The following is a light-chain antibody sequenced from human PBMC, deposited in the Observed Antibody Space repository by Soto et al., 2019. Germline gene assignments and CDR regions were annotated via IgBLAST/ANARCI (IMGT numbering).Light chain of an antibody. Sequence: QSVLTQPPSVSGAPGQRVIISCTGSSSNIGAGRDVHWYRQFPGEAPKFLISDSNHRPSGVPDRFSVSKSGASASLAITGLRAEDEGDYCCQSYGTSLSGLYVFGTGTRSPS. J-gene: IGLJ1*01. CDR3: QSYGTSLSGLYV. CDR1: SSNIGAGRD. CDR2: DSN. V-gene: IGLV1-40*01.